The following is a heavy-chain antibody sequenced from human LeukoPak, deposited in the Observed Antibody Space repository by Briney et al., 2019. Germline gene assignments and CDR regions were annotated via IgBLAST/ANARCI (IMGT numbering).Heavy chain of an antibody. CDR1: GFTFDDYG. Sequence: PGGSLRLSCAASGFTFDDYGMSWVRQAPGKVLEWVSGINWNGGSTYYADSVKGRFTISRDNSKNTLYLQMNSLRAGDTAVYYCAKSGYNRFDYWGQGTPVTVSS. CDR2: INWNGGST. V-gene: IGHV3-20*04. CDR3: AKSGYNRFDY. J-gene: IGHJ4*02. D-gene: IGHD5-24*01.